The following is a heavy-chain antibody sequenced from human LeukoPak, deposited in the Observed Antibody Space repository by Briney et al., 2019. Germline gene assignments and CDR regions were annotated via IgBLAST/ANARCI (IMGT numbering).Heavy chain of an antibody. CDR2: ISSSSSYI. CDR3: ARGSQLVVAATLEDWFDP. D-gene: IGHD2-15*01. J-gene: IGHJ5*02. CDR1: GFTFSSYS. Sequence: KSGGSLRLSCAASGFTFSSYSMNWVRQAPGKGLEWVSSISSSSSYIYYADSVKGRFTISRDNAKNSLYLQMHSLRAEDTAVYYCARGSQLVVAATLEDWFDPWGQGTLVTVSS. V-gene: IGHV3-21*01.